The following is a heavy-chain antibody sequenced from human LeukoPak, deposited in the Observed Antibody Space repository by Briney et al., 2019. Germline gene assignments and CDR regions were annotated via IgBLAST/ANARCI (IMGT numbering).Heavy chain of an antibody. V-gene: IGHV4-61*01. CDR3: VRHPRGGPYFDY. CDR1: GGSVSSANYY. J-gene: IGHJ4*02. D-gene: IGHD3-16*01. Sequence: PSETLSLTCSVSGGSVSSANYYWSWVRQPPGKGLEWIGYIYYSGSTTYNPSLKSRVTISVDTSKNQFSLKLTSVTAADTGVYYCVRHPRGGPYFDYWGQGTLVTVSS. CDR2: IYYSGST.